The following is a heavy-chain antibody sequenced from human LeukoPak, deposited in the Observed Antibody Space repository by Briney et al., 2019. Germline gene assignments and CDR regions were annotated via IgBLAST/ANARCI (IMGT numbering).Heavy chain of an antibody. CDR2: SIPIFGTA. J-gene: IGHJ4*02. CDR3: AVTYYYDSSPTW. Sequence: GASVKVSCKASGDTFSTYAISWVRQAPGQGLEWMGESIPIFGTAKYAQKFQGRVTIITDESTSTDYMELSSLRSEDTAVYYCAVTYYYDSSPTWWGQGTLVTVSS. V-gene: IGHV1-69*05. CDR1: GDTFSTYA. D-gene: IGHD3-22*01.